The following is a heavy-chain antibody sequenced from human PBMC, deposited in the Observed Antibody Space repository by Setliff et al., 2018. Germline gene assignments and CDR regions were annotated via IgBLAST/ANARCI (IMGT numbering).Heavy chain of an antibody. CDR2: ISAYNGNT. V-gene: IGHV1-18*01. Sequence: ASVKVSCKASGYTFTSYGISWVRQAPGQGLEWMGWISAYNGNTNYAQKLQGRVTMTTDTSTSTAYMELRSLRSDDTAVYYCARLYIVVVVAATPAWFDPWGQGTLVTVSS. D-gene: IGHD2-15*01. J-gene: IGHJ5*02. CDR1: GYTFTSYG. CDR3: ARLYIVVVVAATPAWFDP.